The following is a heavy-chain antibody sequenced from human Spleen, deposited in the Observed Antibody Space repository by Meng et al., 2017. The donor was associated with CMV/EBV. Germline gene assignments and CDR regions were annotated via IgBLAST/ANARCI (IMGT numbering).Heavy chain of an antibody. V-gene: IGHV1-18*01. CDR1: GYTFTSYG. D-gene: IGHD3-9*01. J-gene: IGHJ5*02. Sequence: ASVKVSCKASGYTFTSYGISWVRQAPGQGLEWMGWISAYNGNTNYAQKLQGRVTMTTDTSTSTAYMELRSLRSDDTAVYYCARVVTPLGTPHDDILEEGWFDPWGQGTLVTVSS. CDR2: ISAYNGNT. CDR3: ARVVTPLGTPHDDILEEGWFDP.